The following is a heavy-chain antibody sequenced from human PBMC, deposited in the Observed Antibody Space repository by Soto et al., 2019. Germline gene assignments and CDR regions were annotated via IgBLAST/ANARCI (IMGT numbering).Heavy chain of an antibody. V-gene: IGHV1-69*06. J-gene: IGHJ3*02. CDR3: ARGVYGSGNYYTGPSAFDI. Sequence: QVQLEQSGAEVKKPGSSVKVSCKASGGTLSDHGVAWLRQAPGQGLEWMGGTIPVFNTAKYAQKFQGRVTVTADKFTNTANMELRSLRSEDTAFYFCARGVYGSGNYYTGPSAFDIWGQGTMVIVSS. CDR2: TIPVFNTA. D-gene: IGHD3-10*01. CDR1: GGTLSDHG.